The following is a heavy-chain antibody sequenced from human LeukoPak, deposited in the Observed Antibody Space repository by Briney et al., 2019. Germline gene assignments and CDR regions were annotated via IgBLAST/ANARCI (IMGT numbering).Heavy chain of an antibody. Sequence: PGGSLRLSCAASGFTFSSYSMNWVRQAPGRGLEWISYIISTANAIYYADSVKGRFTNSRDNAKNSVYLQMNSLRAEDTAVYYCARDSSWSFDYWGQGTLVTVSS. CDR3: ARDSSWSFDY. V-gene: IGHV3-48*01. CDR1: GFTFSSYS. CDR2: IISTANAI. J-gene: IGHJ4*02. D-gene: IGHD3-10*01.